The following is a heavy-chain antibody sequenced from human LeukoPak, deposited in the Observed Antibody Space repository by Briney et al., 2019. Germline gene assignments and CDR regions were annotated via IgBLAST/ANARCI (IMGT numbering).Heavy chain of an antibody. V-gene: IGHV4-34*01. CDR1: GGSFSGYY. CDR2: INHSGST. J-gene: IGHJ6*02. Sequence: SETLSLTCAVYGGSFSGYYWSWIRQPPGKGLEWIGEINHSGSTNYNPSLKSRVTISVDTSKNQFSLKLSSVTAADTAVYYCARGRKGYYYYGMDVWGQGTTVTVSS. CDR3: ARGRKGYYYYGMDV.